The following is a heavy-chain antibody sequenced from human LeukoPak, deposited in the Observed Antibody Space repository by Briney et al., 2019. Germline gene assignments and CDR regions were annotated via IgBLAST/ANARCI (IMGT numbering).Heavy chain of an antibody. CDR3: ANRRDGYNNFDY. D-gene: IGHD5-24*01. CDR1: GFTFSSYA. J-gene: IGHJ4*02. Sequence: PGGSLRLSCAASGFTFSSYAMSWVRQAPGKGLEWVSAISGSGGSTYHADSVKGRFTISRDNSKNTLYLQMNSLRAEDTAVYYCANRRDGYNNFDYWGQGTLVTVSS. V-gene: IGHV3-23*01. CDR2: ISGSGGST.